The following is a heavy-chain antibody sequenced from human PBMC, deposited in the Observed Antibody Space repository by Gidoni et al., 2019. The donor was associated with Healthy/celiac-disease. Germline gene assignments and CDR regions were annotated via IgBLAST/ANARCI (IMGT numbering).Heavy chain of an antibody. CDR1: GGSISSGGYY. CDR2: IYYSGST. D-gene: IGHD6-13*01. V-gene: IGHV4-31*03. CDR3: ARGVAAGSWFDP. Sequence: QVQLQESGPGLVQHSQTLSLTCSVSGGSISSGGYYWSWIRQHPGKGLEWIGYIYYSGSTYYNPSLKGRVTISVDTSKNQFSLQLSSVTAADTAVYYCARGVAAGSWFDPWGQGTLVTVSS. J-gene: IGHJ5*02.